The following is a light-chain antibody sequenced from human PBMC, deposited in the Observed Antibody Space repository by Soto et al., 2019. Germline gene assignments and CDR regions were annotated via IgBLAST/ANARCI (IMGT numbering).Light chain of an antibody. V-gene: IGKV3-20*01. CDR3: QQYGRSPFT. CDR2: GAS. J-gene: IGKJ3*01. Sequence: EIVLTQSPGTLSLSPGERATLSCRASQSVSSNNLAWYQQRPGQAPRVVIYGASTRATVIPERFSGSGSGTDFTLNISRLEPEDFVVYYCQQYGRSPFTFGPGNKVDIK. CDR1: QSVSSNN.